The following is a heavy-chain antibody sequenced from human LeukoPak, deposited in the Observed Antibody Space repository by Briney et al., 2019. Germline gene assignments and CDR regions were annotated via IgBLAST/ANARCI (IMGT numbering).Heavy chain of an antibody. D-gene: IGHD1-7*01. CDR2: IYHSGST. Sequence: NPSETLSLTCTVSGYSISSGYYWGWIRQPPGKGLEWIGSIYHSGSTYYNPSLKSRVTISVDTSKNQFSLKLSFVTAADTAVYYCARDRDWNYGAGAFDIWGQGTMVTVSS. CDR1: GYSISSGYY. V-gene: IGHV4-38-2*02. CDR3: ARDRDWNYGAGAFDI. J-gene: IGHJ3*02.